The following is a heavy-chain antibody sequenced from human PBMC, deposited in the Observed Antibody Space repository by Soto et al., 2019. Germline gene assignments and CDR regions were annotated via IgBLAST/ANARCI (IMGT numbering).Heavy chain of an antibody. CDR3: TRTRGPLGDEYSTWQYDYSYGMDV. Sequence: ASVKVSCKASGYTFNSYVISCVRQATAQGLEWMGWISAYNGNTSYAQKLQGRVTMTTDKYTSAACMERTSLRSDDTAVYYCTRTRGPLGDEYSTWQYDYSYGMDVWG. D-gene: IGHD3-16*01. V-gene: IGHV1-18*04. CDR1: GYTFNSYV. J-gene: IGHJ6*02. CDR2: ISAYNGNT.